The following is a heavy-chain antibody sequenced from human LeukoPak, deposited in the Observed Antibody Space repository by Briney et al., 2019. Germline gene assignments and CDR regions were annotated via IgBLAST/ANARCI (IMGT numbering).Heavy chain of an antibody. CDR2: VYSGGTT. V-gene: IGHV3-66*01. CDR1: GFTDSFNY. D-gene: IGHD6-19*01. CDR3: AKASWVSNADAVL. J-gene: IGHJ4*02. Sequence: PGGSLRLSCGTSGFTDSFNYMSWVRQAPGKGLEWVSGVYSGGTTYYADSVKGRFTLSRDESRNTVYLQLNNLRVEDTAVYYCAKASWVSNADAVLWGQGTLVTVSS.